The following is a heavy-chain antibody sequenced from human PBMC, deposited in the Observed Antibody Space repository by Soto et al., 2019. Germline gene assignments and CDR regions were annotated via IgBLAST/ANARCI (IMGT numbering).Heavy chain of an antibody. CDR1: GFAFSSYA. Sequence: GGSLRLSCAASGFAFSSYAMHWVRQAPGKGLEWVAVISYDGSNKYYADSVKGRFTISRYNSKNTLYLQMNSLSAEDTAVYYCARDMDSVFGVVNTPMDVWGQGTTVTVSS. D-gene: IGHD3-3*01. J-gene: IGHJ6*02. V-gene: IGHV3-30-3*01. CDR2: ISYDGSNK. CDR3: ARDMDSVFGVVNTPMDV.